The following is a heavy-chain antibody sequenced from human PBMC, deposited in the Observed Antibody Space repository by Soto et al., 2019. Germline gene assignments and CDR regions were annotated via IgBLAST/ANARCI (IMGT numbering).Heavy chain of an antibody. CDR2: INAGNGNT. D-gene: IGHD3-3*01. J-gene: IGHJ4*02. Sequence: QVQLVQSGAEVKKPGASVKVSCKASGYTFTTYAMHWVRQAPGQRLEWMGWINAGNGNTKYSQKFQGRVTITRDTSASTAYMELSRLRSEDTAVYSCARTSGYYFFDYWGQGTLVTVS. CDR1: GYTFTTYA. CDR3: ARTSGYYFFDY. V-gene: IGHV1-3*01.